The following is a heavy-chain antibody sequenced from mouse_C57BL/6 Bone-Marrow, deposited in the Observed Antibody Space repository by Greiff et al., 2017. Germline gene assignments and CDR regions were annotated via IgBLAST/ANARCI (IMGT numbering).Heavy chain of an antibody. CDR3: ARFGGYDPAWFAY. CDR2: IFPTVGST. V-gene: IGHV1-78*01. CDR1: GYTFTDHT. D-gene: IGHD2-2*01. Sequence: VQLQQPDAELVKPGASVKISCKVSGYTFTDHTIHWMKPRPEQGLEWIGYIFPTVGSTKSNEKFKGKATLTADKSSSTAYRQLNSLTSEDSAVYFCARFGGYDPAWFAYWGQGTLVTVSA. J-gene: IGHJ3*01.